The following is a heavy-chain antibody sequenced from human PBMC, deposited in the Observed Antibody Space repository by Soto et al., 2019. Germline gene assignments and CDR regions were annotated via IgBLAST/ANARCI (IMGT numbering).Heavy chain of an antibody. V-gene: IGHV1-2*04. CDR1: GYTFTGYY. Sequence: GASVKVSCKASGYTFTGYYMHWVRQAPGQGLEWMGWINPNSGDTNYAQKFQGWVTMTRDTSISTAYMELSRLRSDDTAVYYCARSRIDYYYYMDVWGKGTTVTAP. CDR3: ARSRIDYYYYMDV. CDR2: INPNSGDT. J-gene: IGHJ6*03.